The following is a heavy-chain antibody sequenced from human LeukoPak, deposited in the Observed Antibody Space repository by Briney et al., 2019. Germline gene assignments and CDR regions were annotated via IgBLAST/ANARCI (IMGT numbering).Heavy chain of an antibody. J-gene: IGHJ4*02. CDR1: GGSISSYY. CDR3: ASRAVAGFSDY. CDR2: IYYSGST. V-gene: IGHV4-59*01. D-gene: IGHD6-19*01. Sequence: SETLSLTCTVSGGSISSYYWSWIRQPPGKGLEWIGYIYYSGSTNYNPSLKSRVTISVDTSKDQFSLKLSSVTAADTAVYYCASRAVAGFSDYWGQGTLVTVSS.